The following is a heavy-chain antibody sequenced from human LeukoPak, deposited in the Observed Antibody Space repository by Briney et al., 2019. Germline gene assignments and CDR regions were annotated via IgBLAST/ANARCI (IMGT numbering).Heavy chain of an antibody. V-gene: IGHV4-34*01. CDR2: IDDGGST. D-gene: IGHD4-11*01. J-gene: IGHJ6*02. CDR1: GGSFSGHY. Sequence: SETLSLTCAVYGGSFSGHYWSWIRQPPGKGLEWIREIDDGGSTNYNPSLKSRLTILLDTSKNQFSLKVSSVTAADTAVYYCARGKRTVTTFRVFDYAMDVWGQGTTVTVSS. CDR3: ARGKRTVTTFRVFDYAMDV.